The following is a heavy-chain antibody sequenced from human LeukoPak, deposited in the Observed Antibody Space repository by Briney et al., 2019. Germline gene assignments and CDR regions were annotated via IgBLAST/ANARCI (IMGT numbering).Heavy chain of an antibody. CDR2: IIPIFGTA. J-gene: IGHJ5*02. V-gene: IGHV1-69*06. CDR3: ARDITMVRGVRNGWFDP. D-gene: IGHD3-10*01. CDR1: GGTFSSYA. Sequence: SVKVSCKASGGTFSSYAITWVRQAPGQGLEWMGGIIPIFGTANYAQKFQGRVTITADKSTSTAYMELSSLRAEDTAVYYCARDITMVRGVRNGWFDPWGQGTLVTVSS.